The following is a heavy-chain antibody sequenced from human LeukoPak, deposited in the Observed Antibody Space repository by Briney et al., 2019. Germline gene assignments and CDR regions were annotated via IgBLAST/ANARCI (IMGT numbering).Heavy chain of an antibody. J-gene: IGHJ5*02. CDR1: GYSISSGYY. CDR3: ARRAPWNWFDP. V-gene: IGHV4-38-2*02. Sequence: SETLSLTCTVSGYSISSGYYWGWIRQPPGKGLEWIGSIYHSGSTYYNPSLKSRVTISVDTSKNQFSLKLSSVTAADTAVYYCARRAPWNWFDPWGQGTLVTVSS. CDR2: IYHSGST.